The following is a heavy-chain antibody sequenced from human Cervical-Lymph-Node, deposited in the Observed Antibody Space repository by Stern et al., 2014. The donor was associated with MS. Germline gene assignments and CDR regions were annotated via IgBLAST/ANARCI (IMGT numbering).Heavy chain of an antibody. CDR1: ALAFSRYW. J-gene: IGHJ4*02. Sequence: EMQLVESGGGEVQSWGSLRLSCAASALAFSRYWMNWVRQAPGKGLQWVANINQAGSEKYYVDSVKGRFTISRDNAKKSLYLQMNNLRSEDTAVYYCANGGTTWNWGQGTLVTVSS. D-gene: IGHD1-1*01. CDR3: ANGGTTWN. CDR2: INQAGSEK. V-gene: IGHV3-7*03.